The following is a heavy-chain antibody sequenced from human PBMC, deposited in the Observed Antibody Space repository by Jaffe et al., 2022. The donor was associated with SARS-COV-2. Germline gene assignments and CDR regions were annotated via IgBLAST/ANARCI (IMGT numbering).Heavy chain of an antibody. V-gene: IGHV3-23*01. CDR1: GFTFSSYA. CDR3: AKSVVPAASPYWYFDL. Sequence: EVQLLESGGGLVQPGGSLRLSCAASGFTFSSYAMSWVRQAPGKGLEWVSAISGSGGSTYYADSVKGRFTISRDNSKNTLYLQMNSLRAEDTAVYYCAKSVVPAASPYWYFDLWGRGTLVTVSS. CDR2: ISGSGGST. D-gene: IGHD2-2*01. J-gene: IGHJ2*01.